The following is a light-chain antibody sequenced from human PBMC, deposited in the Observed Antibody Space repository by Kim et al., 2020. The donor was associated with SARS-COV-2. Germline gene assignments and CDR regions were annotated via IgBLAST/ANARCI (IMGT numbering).Light chain of an antibody. CDR1: SLRSNY. J-gene: IGLJ1*01. CDR3: NSRDTNPNTLYV. V-gene: IGLV3-19*01. CDR2: GKN. Sequence: SSELTQDPAVSVALGQTVRITCQGDSLRSNYISWYQQKPGQAPVLVIYGKNNRPSGIPDRFSGSSSGNTASLTITGAQAEDEADYYFNSRDTNPNTLYVF.